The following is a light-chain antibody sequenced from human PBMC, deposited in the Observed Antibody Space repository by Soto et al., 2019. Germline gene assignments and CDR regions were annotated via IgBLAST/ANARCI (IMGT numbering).Light chain of an antibody. CDR2: EAS. V-gene: IGKV1-5*01. CDR3: QQYRSWT. Sequence: DIQMTQSPSTLSASVGDRVTITCRASQSIGSWLAWYQQKPGKAPKLLIYEASSLEGGVPSRFSGSGSGTDFTLTISSLRPEDFATYYCQQYRSWTFGQGTKLEIK. J-gene: IGKJ2*01. CDR1: QSIGSW.